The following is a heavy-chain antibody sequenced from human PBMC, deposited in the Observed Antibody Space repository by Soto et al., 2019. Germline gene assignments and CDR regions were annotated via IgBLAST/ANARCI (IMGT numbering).Heavy chain of an antibody. CDR1: GFSFGSYA. D-gene: IGHD3-3*01. Sequence: LRLSCAASGFSFGSYALSWVRQAPGKGLEWVSTISGSDGKTFYADSVKGRFSISRDTSQGTLYLQMNSLRADDTAMYYCARWSYLDYWGQGTRVTVSS. CDR2: ISGSDGKT. CDR3: ARWSYLDY. V-gene: IGHV3-23*01. J-gene: IGHJ4*02.